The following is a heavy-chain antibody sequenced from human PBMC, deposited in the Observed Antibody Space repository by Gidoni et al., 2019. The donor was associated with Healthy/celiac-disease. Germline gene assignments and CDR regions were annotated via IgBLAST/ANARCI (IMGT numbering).Heavy chain of an antibody. CDR3: AKSGPFAYVEGDWYFDL. Sequence: EVQLLESGGGLVQPGGSLRLSCAASGFTFSSYAMSWVRQAPGKGLAWVSAISGSGGSTYYADSVKGRFTISRDNSKNTLYLQMNSLRAEDTAVYYCAKSGPFAYVEGDWYFDLWGRGTLVTVSS. J-gene: IGHJ2*01. CDR1: GFTFSSYA. V-gene: IGHV3-23*01. D-gene: IGHD3-16*01. CDR2: ISGSGGST.